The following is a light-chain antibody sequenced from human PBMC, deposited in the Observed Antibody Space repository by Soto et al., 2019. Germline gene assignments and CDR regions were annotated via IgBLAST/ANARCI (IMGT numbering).Light chain of an antibody. J-gene: IGKJ1*01. Sequence: DIQLTQAPSSLSASVGDRVTISCRAGESLIGWLAWYHQRPGSAPKLLLSAASSLESGVPSRFTGAGSGTEFSLPITSLQPDDFGTCYYQPSKSYPWPFGQATKVDLK. CDR1: ESLIGW. CDR3: QPSKSYPWP. CDR2: AAS. V-gene: IGKV1-5*01.